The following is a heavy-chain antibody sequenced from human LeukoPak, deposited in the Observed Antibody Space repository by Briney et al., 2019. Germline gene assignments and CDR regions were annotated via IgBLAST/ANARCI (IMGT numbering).Heavy chain of an antibody. V-gene: IGHV1-46*01. Sequence: ASVKVSCKASGYTFTSYYMHWVRQAPGQGLAWMGIINPSGGSTSYAQKFQGRVTMTRDTSTSTVYMELSSLRSEDTAVYYCARTSDYGDYYYYYGMDVWGQGTTVTVSS. CDR1: GYTFTSYY. CDR3: ARTSDYGDYYYYYGMDV. CDR2: INPSGGST. D-gene: IGHD4-17*01. J-gene: IGHJ6*02.